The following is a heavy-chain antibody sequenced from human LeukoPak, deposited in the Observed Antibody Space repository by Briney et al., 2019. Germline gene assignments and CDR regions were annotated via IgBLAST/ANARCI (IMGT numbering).Heavy chain of an antibody. V-gene: IGHV3-74*01. CDR1: GFTFSSYW. J-gene: IGHJ4*02. CDR2: INSDGSST. CDR3: ARDDIIAAAFDY. Sequence: PGGSLRLSCAASGFTFSSYWMHWVRQAPGKGLVWVSRINSDGSSTSYADSVKGRFAISRDNAKNTLYLQMNSLRAEDTAVYYCARDDIIAAAFDYWGQGTLVTVSS. D-gene: IGHD6-13*01.